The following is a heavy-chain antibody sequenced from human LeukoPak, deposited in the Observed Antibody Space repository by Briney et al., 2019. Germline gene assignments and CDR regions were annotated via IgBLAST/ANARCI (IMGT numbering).Heavy chain of an antibody. D-gene: IGHD6-13*01. CDR1: GFTFSSYW. CDR3: ARDRVAAAGTNWFDP. J-gene: IGHJ5*02. Sequence: GGSLRLSCAASGFTFSSYWMSWVRQAPGKGLEWVANIKQDGSEKYYVDSVKGRFTISRDNAKNSLYLQMNSLRAEDTAVYYCARDRVAAAGTNWFDPWGQGTLVTVSS. V-gene: IGHV3-7*03. CDR2: IKQDGSEK.